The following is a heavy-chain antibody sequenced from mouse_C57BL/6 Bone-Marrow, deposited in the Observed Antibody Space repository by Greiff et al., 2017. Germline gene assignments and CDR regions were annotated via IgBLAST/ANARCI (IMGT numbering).Heavy chain of an antibody. CDR1: GFTFSSYA. Sequence: EVKLVESGGGLVKPGGSLKLSCAASGFTFSSYAMSWVRQTPEKRLEWVATISDGGSYTYYPDNVKGRFTISRDNAKNNLYLQMSHLKSEDTAMYYCASHYDYDVDYWGQGTTLTVSS. CDR2: ISDGGSYT. CDR3: ASHYDYDVDY. J-gene: IGHJ2*01. V-gene: IGHV5-4*03. D-gene: IGHD2-4*01.